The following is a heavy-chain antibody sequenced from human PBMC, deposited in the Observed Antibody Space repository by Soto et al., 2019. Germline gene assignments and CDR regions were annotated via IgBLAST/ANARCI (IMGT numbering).Heavy chain of an antibody. V-gene: IGHV4-30-2*01. Sequence: PSETLSLTCAVSGGSISSGGYSWSWIRQPPGKGLEWIGYISHSGTTYYSPSLKSRVTISVDRSNNQFSLKMNSVTAADTAVYFGASGYSGSHLYFDYWGQGTLVTVSS. D-gene: IGHD5-12*01. CDR1: GGSISSGGYS. CDR2: ISHSGTT. J-gene: IGHJ4*02. CDR3: ASGYSGSHLYFDY.